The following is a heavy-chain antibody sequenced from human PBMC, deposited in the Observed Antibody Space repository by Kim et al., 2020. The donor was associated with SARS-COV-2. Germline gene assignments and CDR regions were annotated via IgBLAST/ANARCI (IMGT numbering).Heavy chain of an antibody. Sequence: VGSLRLSCAASGFTFSSYSMNWVRQAPGKGLEWVSSISSSSSYIYYADSVKGRFTISRDNAKNSLYLQMNSLRAEDTAVYYCARDSPTYYDFWSGYPFDYWGPGTLVTVSS. CDR2: ISSSSSYI. J-gene: IGHJ4*02. CDR3: ARDSPTYYDFWSGYPFDY. V-gene: IGHV3-21*01. CDR1: GFTFSSYS. D-gene: IGHD3-3*01.